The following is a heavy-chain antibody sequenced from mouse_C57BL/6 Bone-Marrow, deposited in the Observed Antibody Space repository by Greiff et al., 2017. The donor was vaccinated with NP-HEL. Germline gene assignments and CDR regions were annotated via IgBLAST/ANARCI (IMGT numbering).Heavy chain of an antibody. J-gene: IGHJ2*01. CDR3: ARSAYYSNYVDY. D-gene: IGHD2-5*01. CDR1: GYTFTDYY. V-gene: IGHV1-19*01. Sequence: VQLQQSGPVLVKPGASVKMSCKASGYTFTDYYMNWVKQSHGKSLEWIGVINPYNGGTSYNQKFKGKATLTVDKSSSTAYMERNSLTSEDSAVYYCARSAYYSNYVDYWGQGTTLTVAS. CDR2: INPYNGGT.